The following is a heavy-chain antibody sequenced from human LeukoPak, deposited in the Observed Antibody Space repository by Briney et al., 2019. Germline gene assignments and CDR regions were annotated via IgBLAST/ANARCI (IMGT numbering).Heavy chain of an antibody. CDR2: INHSGST. J-gene: IGHJ5*02. CDR1: GGSFSGYY. CDR3: ARGPSVRGVILLISNWFDP. D-gene: IGHD3-10*01. Sequence: SETLSLTCAVYGGSFSGYYWSWIRQPPGKGLEWIGEINHSGSTNYNPSLKSRVTISVDTSKNQSSLKLSSVTAADTAVYYCARGPSVRGVILLISNWFDPWGQGTLVTVSS. V-gene: IGHV4-34*01.